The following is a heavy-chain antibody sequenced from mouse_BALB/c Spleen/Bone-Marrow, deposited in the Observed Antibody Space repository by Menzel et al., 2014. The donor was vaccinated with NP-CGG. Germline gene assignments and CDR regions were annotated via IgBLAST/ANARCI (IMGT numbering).Heavy chain of an antibody. CDR3: ARSDYRYDPFAY. J-gene: IGHJ3*01. CDR2: IDTSDSYT. V-gene: IGHV1-69*01. D-gene: IGHD2-14*01. Sequence: QVQLQQSGAELVMPGASVKMPCKASGYTFTDYWMHWVKQRPGQGLEWIGAIDTSDSYTSYNQKFKGKATLTVDESSSTAYMQLSSLTSEDSAVYYCARSDYRYDPFAYWGQGTLVTVSA. CDR1: GYTFTDYW.